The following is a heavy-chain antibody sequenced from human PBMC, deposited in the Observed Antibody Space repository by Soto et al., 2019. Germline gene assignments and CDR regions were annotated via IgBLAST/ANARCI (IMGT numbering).Heavy chain of an antibody. Sequence: GSSLRLSCAASGFAFERYARHWERLAPLQIPDLVSGISWNSGSIGYADPVKGRFTISRDNAKNSLYLQMNSLRAEDTALYYCAKDIYSSSWYLPRYYYYMDVWGKGTTVTVSS. CDR1: GFAFERYA. CDR2: ISWNSGSI. D-gene: IGHD6-13*01. V-gene: IGHV3-9*01. J-gene: IGHJ6*03. CDR3: AKDIYSSSWYLPRYYYYMDV.